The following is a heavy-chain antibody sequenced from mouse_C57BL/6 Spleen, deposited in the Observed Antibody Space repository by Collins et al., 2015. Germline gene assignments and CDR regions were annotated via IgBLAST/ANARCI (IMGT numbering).Heavy chain of an antibody. CDR2: IYPSDSET. CDR3: ARRGGTAQATWFAY. V-gene: IGHV1-61*01. D-gene: IGHD3-2*02. J-gene: IGHJ3*01. CDR1: GYTFTSYW. Sequence: QVQLQQPGAELVRPGSSVKLSCKASGYTFTSYWMDWVKQRPGQGLEWIGNIYPSDSETHYNQKFKDKATLTVDKSSSTAYMQLSSLTSEDSAVYYCARRGGTAQATWFAYWGQGTLVTVSA.